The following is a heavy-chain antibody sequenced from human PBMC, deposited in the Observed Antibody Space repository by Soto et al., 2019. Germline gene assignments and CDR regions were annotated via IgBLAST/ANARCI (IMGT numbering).Heavy chain of an antibody. CDR3: ARLSTNYYGSGSYFGY. J-gene: IGHJ4*02. Sequence: SETLSLTCAVSGGSISSTNWWSWIRQPPGKGLEWIGSIYYSGSTYYNPSLKSRVTISVDTSKNQFSLKLSSVTAADTAVYYCARLSTNYYGSGSYFGYWGQGTLVTVS. D-gene: IGHD3-10*01. CDR2: IYYSGST. CDR1: GGSISSTNW. V-gene: IGHV4-39*01.